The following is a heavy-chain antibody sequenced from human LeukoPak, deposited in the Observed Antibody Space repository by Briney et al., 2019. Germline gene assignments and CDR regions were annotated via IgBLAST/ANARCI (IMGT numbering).Heavy chain of an antibody. Sequence: SETLSLTCTVSGGSISSGYYWSWIRQLPGRGLEWIGYIYYSGDTYSSPSLKSRVSISVDTSKNQFSLRLSSVTAADTAVYYCARSYQTADAFDIWGQRTMVTVSS. J-gene: IGHJ3*02. CDR1: GGSISSGYY. V-gene: IGHV4-31*03. CDR3: ARSYQTADAFDI. CDR2: IYYSGDT. D-gene: IGHD2-2*01.